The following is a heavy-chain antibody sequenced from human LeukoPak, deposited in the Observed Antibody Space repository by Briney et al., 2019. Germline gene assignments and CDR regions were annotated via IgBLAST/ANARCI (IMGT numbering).Heavy chain of an antibody. V-gene: IGHV3-23*01. CDR1: GFTFSSYG. CDR2: ISGSGGST. Sequence: GGSLRLSCAASGFTFSSYGMSWVRQAPGKVLELVSAISGSGGSTYYADSVKGRFTISRDNSKNTLYLQMNSPRAEDTAVYYCAKDRATYWYFDLWGRGTLVTVSS. CDR3: AKDRATYWYFDL. J-gene: IGHJ2*01. D-gene: IGHD1-26*01.